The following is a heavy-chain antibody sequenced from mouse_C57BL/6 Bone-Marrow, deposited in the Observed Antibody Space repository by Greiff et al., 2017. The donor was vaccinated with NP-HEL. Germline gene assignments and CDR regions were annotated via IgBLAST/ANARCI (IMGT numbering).Heavy chain of an antibody. Sequence: EVKVEESGGGLVQPGGSLKLSCAASGFTFSDYGMAWVRQAPRKGPEWVAFISNLAYSIYYADTVTGRFTISRENAKNTLYLERSSLPCEDTAMYYCVSYYGSSPFAYWGQGTLVTVSA. CDR1: GFTFSDYG. D-gene: IGHD1-1*01. J-gene: IGHJ3*01. V-gene: IGHV5-15*04. CDR3: VSYYGSSPFAY. CDR2: ISNLAYSI.